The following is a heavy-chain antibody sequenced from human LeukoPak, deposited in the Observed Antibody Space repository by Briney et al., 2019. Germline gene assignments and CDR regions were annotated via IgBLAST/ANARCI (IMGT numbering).Heavy chain of an antibody. CDR1: GGSFSNYY. J-gene: IGHJ6*03. CDR2: INDSGRT. V-gene: IGHV4-34*01. CDR3: ARRWNYGRNYYIDV. Sequence: SETLSLTCAVYGGSFSNYYWSWIRQPPGKGLEWIGEINDSGRTNYNPSLMSRVTISVDTSKNRFSLRLNSVTATDTAVYYCARRWNYGRNYYIDVWGKGATVSVSS. D-gene: IGHD1-7*01.